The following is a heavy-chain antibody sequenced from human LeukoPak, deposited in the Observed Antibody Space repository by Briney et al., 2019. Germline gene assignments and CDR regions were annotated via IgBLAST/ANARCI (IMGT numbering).Heavy chain of an antibody. Sequence: ASVKVSCKTSGYTFTDYYMHWVRQAPGQGLEWMGWINSNSGGTNYAQKFQGRVTMTRDTSISTAYMELSSLRSDDTAVYYCARDKEVDYYYYYMDVWGKGTTVTVSS. CDR1: GYTFTDYY. J-gene: IGHJ6*03. CDR2: INSNSGGT. V-gene: IGHV1-2*02. CDR3: ARDKEVDYYYYYMDV. D-gene: IGHD2-15*01.